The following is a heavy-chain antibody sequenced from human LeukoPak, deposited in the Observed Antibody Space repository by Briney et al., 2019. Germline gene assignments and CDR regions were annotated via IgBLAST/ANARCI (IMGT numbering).Heavy chain of an antibody. CDR1: GYSISSGYY. CDR3: AAGYDY. V-gene: IGHV4-38-2*02. CDR2: IYHSGST. Sequence: SETLSLTCTVSGYSISSGYYWGWIRQPPGKGLEWIGSIYHSGSTYYNPSPKSRVTISVDTSKNQFSLKLSSVTAADTAMYYCAAGYDYWGQGTLVTVSS. J-gene: IGHJ4*02. D-gene: IGHD5-18*01.